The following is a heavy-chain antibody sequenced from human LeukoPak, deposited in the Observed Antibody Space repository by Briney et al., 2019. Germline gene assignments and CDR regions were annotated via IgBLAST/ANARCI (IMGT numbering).Heavy chain of an antibody. Sequence: SGTLSLSCAVSGGSISSSNWWSWVRQPPGKGLEWIGEIYHSGSTNYNPSLKSRVTISVDKSKNQFSLKLSSVTAADTAVYFCARVPSSDGTDDYWGQGTLVTVSS. J-gene: IGHJ4*02. CDR1: GGSISSSNW. CDR2: IYHSGST. D-gene: IGHD1-26*01. CDR3: ARVPSSDGTDDY. V-gene: IGHV4-4*02.